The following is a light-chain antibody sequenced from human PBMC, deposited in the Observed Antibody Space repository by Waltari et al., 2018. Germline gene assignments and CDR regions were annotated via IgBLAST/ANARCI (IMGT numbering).Light chain of an antibody. CDR1: QSVLYSSNNKNY. Sequence: DIVMTQSPDSLAVSLGARATINCKSSQSVLYSSNNKNYLAWYQKKPGQPPKLLIYWASTRESGVPDRFSGSGSETDFTLTISSLQAEDVAVYYCQQYYSKPLTFGGGTKVEIK. CDR3: QQYYSKPLT. CDR2: WAS. J-gene: IGKJ4*01. V-gene: IGKV4-1*01.